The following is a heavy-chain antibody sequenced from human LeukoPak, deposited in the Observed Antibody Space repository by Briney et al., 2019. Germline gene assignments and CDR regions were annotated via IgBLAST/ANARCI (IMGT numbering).Heavy chain of an antibody. D-gene: IGHD6-13*01. Sequence: SETLSLTCTVSGGSISSYYWSWIRQPPGKGLEWIGYIFSTGSTDYNPSLKSRVSISVDTSKNQFSLKLSSVTAADTAVYYCARALDTAAGTRYFDYWGQGTLVTVSS. V-gene: IGHV4-59*08. CDR1: GGSISSYY. J-gene: IGHJ4*02. CDR2: IFSTGST. CDR3: ARALDTAAGTRYFDY.